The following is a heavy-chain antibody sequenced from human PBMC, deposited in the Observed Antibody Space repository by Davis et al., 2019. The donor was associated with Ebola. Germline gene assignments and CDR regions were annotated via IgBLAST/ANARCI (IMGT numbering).Heavy chain of an antibody. CDR1: GFTFSSYA. CDR3: ARYLTTVTFNVHYGMDV. J-gene: IGHJ6*02. D-gene: IGHD4-11*01. Sequence: GGSLRLSCAASGFTFSSYAMSWVRQAPGKGLEWVAVIWYDGSNKYYADSVKGRFTISRDNSKNTLYLQMNSLRAEDTAVYYCARYLTTVTFNVHYGMDVWGQGTTVTVSS. V-gene: IGHV3-33*08. CDR2: IWYDGSNK.